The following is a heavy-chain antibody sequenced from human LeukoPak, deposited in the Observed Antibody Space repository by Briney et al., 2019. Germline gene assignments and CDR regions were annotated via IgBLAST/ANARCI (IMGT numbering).Heavy chain of an antibody. J-gene: IGHJ5*02. CDR2: IRSKAYGCTT. CDR3: PRSCDFSWDGSRVYST. CDR1: GFTFGDYA. D-gene: IGHD2-8*01. Sequence: PGGSLRLSCTASGFTFGDYAMSWVRQAPGKGQEWVGFIRSKAYGCTTVYAESVKGSFNISRDDSKSIAYRQMNSLKSEDTAVYYCPRSCDFSWDGSRVYSTWGRGTLLSVS. V-gene: IGHV3-49*04.